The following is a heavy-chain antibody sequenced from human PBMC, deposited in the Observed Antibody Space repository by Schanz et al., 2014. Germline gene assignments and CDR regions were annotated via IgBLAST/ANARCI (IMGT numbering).Heavy chain of an antibody. CDR3: ARQPGRITVSGVVSNWFDP. Sequence: VQLVESGGGVVQPGRSLRLSCATSGLNFDYYAMSWVRQAPGKGLEWVSSIVGGGGRTYYADSVKGRFTISRDNSKNTLYLQMNSLRVEDTAVYYCARQPGRITVSGVVSNWFDPWGQGTLVNVSS. J-gene: IGHJ5*02. D-gene: IGHD3-3*01. CDR2: IVGGGGRT. V-gene: IGHV3-23*04. CDR1: GLNFDYYA.